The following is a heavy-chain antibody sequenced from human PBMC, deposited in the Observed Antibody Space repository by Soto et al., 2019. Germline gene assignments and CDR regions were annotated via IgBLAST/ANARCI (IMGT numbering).Heavy chain of an antibody. CDR2: INSDGTTT. V-gene: IGHV3-74*01. CDR1: GFTFTSNW. CDR3: TRGCATGAGIYHFEN. J-gene: IGHJ4*02. Sequence: EVQLVESGGGLVQPGGSLRLSCAASGFTFTSNWMHWVRQAPGKGLVWVSRINSDGTTTTYADSVKGRFTISRDNAKNTLYLQVNSLGDEDTAVYYCTRGCATGAGIYHFENWGQGTLVTVSS. D-gene: IGHD3-10*01.